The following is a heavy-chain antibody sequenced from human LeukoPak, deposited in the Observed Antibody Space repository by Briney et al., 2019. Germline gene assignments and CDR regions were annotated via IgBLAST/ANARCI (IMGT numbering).Heavy chain of an antibody. Sequence: ASVTVSSKASGYTFTSYYMHWVRQAPGQGLEWMGLINPSGGSTSYAQKFQGRVTMTRDMSTSTVYMELSSLRSEDTAVYYCARDSDHYGSGSYYTTAVKGWFDPWGQGTLVTVSS. V-gene: IGHV1-46*01. CDR1: GYTFTSYY. D-gene: IGHD3-10*01. J-gene: IGHJ5*02. CDR3: ARDSDHYGSGSYYTTAVKGWFDP. CDR2: INPSGGST.